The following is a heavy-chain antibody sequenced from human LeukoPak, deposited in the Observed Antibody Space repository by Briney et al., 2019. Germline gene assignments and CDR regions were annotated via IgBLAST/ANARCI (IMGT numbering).Heavy chain of an antibody. CDR1: GGTFSSYA. D-gene: IGHD3-22*01. CDR3: ARGSPFDYDSSGYAYFQH. Sequence: GASVKVSCKASGGTFSSYAISWVRQAPGQGLEWMGGIIPIFGTANYAQKFQGRVTITADESTSTAYMELSSLRSEDTAVYYCARGSPFDYDSSGYAYFQHWGQGTLVTVSS. CDR2: IIPIFGTA. V-gene: IGHV1-69*13. J-gene: IGHJ1*01.